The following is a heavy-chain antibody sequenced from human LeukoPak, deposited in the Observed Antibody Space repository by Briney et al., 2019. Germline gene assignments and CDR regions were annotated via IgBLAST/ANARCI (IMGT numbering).Heavy chain of an antibody. V-gene: IGHV4-59*01. CDR1: GGSISSYY. CDR2: IYYSGST. Sequence: SSETLSLTCTVSGGSISSYYWSWIRQPPGKGLEWIGYIYYSGSTNYNPSLKSRVTISVDTSKNQFSLKLTSVTAADTAVYYCARETSQKGAHYMDVWGKGTTVTISS. J-gene: IGHJ6*03. D-gene: IGHD3-16*01. CDR3: ARETSQKGAHYMDV.